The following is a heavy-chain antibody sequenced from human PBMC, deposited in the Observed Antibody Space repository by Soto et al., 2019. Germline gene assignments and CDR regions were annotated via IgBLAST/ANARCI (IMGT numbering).Heavy chain of an antibody. D-gene: IGHD1-26*01. J-gene: IGHJ4*02. CDR2: IYYSVST. CDR3: ARRYGGNFDY. V-gene: IGHV4-39*07. CDR1: GGSIIISIYY. Sequence: PSETLSLTCTVSGGSIIISIYYWGWIRQPPGKGLEWIGTIYYSVSTYYNPSLQSRVTISVDTSKNQFSLKLSSVTAADTAVYYCARRYGGNFDYWGQGTLVTVSS.